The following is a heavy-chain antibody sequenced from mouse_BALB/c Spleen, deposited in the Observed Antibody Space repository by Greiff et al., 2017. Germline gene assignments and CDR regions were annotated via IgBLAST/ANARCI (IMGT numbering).Heavy chain of an antibody. CDR1: GYSFSSYW. CDR3: ARRGDYGEDYAMDY. CDR2: IYPGDGDT. Sequence: QVQLQQSGAELVRPGSSVKISCKASGYSFSSYWMNWVKQRPGQGLEWIGQIYPGDGDTNYNGKFKGKATLTADKSSSTAYMQLSSLTSEESAVYFCARRGDYGEDYAMDYWGQGTSVTVSA. J-gene: IGHJ4*01. V-gene: IGHV1-80*01. D-gene: IGHD1-1*01.